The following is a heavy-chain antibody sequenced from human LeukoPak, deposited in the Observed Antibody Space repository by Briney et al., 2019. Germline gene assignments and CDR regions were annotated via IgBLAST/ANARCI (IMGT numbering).Heavy chain of an antibody. J-gene: IGHJ6*02. CDR3: AREGGYDPYYYYYGMDV. CDR1: GFTFSSYG. Sequence: PGRSLRLSCAASGFTFSSYGMHWVRQAPGKGLEWVAVIWYDGSNKYYADSVKGRFTISRDNSKNTLYLQMNSLRAEDTAVYYCAREGGYDPYYYYYGMDVWGQGTTVTVSS. CDR2: IWYDGSNK. V-gene: IGHV3-30*19. D-gene: IGHD5-12*01.